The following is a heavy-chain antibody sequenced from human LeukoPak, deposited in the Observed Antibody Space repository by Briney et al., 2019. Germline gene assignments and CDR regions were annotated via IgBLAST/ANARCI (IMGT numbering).Heavy chain of an antibody. CDR1: GFTFSSYG. J-gene: IGHJ4*02. Sequence: GGTLRLSCAASGFTFSSYGMSWVRQAPGKGLEWVSGISGSGGFTYYADSVKGRFTISRDNSRDTLYLQMNSLRAEDTAVYYCARLKAVAGTLNYFDYWGQGTLVTVSS. CDR2: ISGSGGFT. V-gene: IGHV3-23*01. CDR3: ARLKAVAGTLNYFDY. D-gene: IGHD6-19*01.